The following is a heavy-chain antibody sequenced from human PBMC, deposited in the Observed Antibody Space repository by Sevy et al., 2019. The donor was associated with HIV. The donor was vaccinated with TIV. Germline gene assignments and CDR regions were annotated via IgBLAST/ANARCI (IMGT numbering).Heavy chain of an antibody. D-gene: IGHD3-22*01. CDR2: IIPIFGTA. V-gene: IGHV1-69*06. CDR3: ASVNYYDSSGYYYYYYYYMDV. CDR1: GGTFSSYA. Sequence: ASVKVSCKASGGTFSSYAISWVRQAPGQGLEWMGGIIPIFGTANYAQKFQGRVTITADKSTSTAYMELGSLRSEDTAVYYCASVNYYDSSGYYYYYYYYMDVWGKGTTVTVSS. J-gene: IGHJ6*03.